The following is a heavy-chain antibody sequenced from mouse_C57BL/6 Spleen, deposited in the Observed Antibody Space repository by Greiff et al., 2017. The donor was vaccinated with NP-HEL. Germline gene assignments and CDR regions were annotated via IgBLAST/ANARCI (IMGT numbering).Heavy chain of an antibody. J-gene: IGHJ2*01. D-gene: IGHD3-1*01. CDR2: IYPGSGNT. CDR3: ARKGANCFDY. Sequence: VMLVESGPELVKPGASVKISCKASGYSFTSYYIHWVKQRPGQGLEWIGWIYPGSGNTKYNEKFKGKATLTADTSSSTAYMQLSSLTSEDSAVYYCARKGANCFDYWGQGTTLTVSS. V-gene: IGHV1-66*01. CDR1: GYSFTSYY.